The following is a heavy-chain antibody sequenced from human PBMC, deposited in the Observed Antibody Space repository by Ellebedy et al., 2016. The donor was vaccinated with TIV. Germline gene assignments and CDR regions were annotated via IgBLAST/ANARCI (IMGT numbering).Heavy chain of an antibody. J-gene: IGHJ4*02. V-gene: IGHV4-4*02. CDR1: GDSIISNNW. D-gene: IGHD2-21*01. Sequence: SETLSLXXAVSGDSIISNNWWTWVRQPPGKRLEWIGEIHHGGRTNYNPSLKSRVSMAIDNSKNLFSLEVTSLIAADTAVYYCARWTPSYCDGDNCWSYYFDQWGQGTLVTVSS. CDR3: ARWTPSYCDGDNCWSYYFDQ. CDR2: IHHGGRT.